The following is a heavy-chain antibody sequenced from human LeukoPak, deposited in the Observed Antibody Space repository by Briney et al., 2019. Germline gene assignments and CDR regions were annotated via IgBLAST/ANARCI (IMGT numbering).Heavy chain of an antibody. CDR1: GYTFTGYY. V-gene: IGHV1-2*02. D-gene: IGHD6-13*01. Sequence: GASVKVSCKASGYTFTGYYMHWVRQAPGQGLEWMGWINPNSGGTNYAQKFQGRVTMTRDTSISTAYMELSRLRSDDTAVYYCARSLIAAAGNDAFDIWGQGTMVTVSS. J-gene: IGHJ3*02. CDR3: ARSLIAAAGNDAFDI. CDR2: INPNSGGT.